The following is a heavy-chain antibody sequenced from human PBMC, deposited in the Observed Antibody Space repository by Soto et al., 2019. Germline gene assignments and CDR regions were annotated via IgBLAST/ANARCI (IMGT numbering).Heavy chain of an antibody. V-gene: IGHV1-69*12. J-gene: IGHJ6*02. Sequence: QVQLVQSGAEVKKPGSSVKVSCRASGGTFSSYAISWVRQAPGQGLEWMGGIIPIVGTANYAQKFQGRVTITAYESTSTAYMELSSLRSEDTAVYYCARHVPAAGFYYGMDVWGQGTTVTVSS. D-gene: IGHD2-2*01. CDR2: IIPIVGTA. CDR3: ARHVPAAGFYYGMDV. CDR1: GGTFSSYA.